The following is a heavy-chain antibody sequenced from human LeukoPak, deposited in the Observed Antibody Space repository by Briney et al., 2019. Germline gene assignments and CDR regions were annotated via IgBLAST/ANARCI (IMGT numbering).Heavy chain of an antibody. D-gene: IGHD1-26*01. CDR2: INPRGGST. J-gene: IGHJ4*02. Sequence: ASVTVSCKASGYTFTSYYIHWVRQAPGQGLEWMGLINPRGGSTSYAQKFQGRVTMTRDPSTSTVYMELSSLRSEDTAEYYCARKNSGSQYGDYYFDYWGQGTLVTVSS. CDR3: ARKNSGSQYGDYYFDY. V-gene: IGHV1-46*01. CDR1: GYTFTSYY.